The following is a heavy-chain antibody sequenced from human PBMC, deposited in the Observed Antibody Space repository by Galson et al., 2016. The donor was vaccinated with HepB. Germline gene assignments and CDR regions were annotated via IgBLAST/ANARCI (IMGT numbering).Heavy chain of an antibody. CDR2: IGTTGAT. V-gene: IGHV3-13*01. CDR1: GFTFSVYD. D-gene: IGHD3-10*01. Sequence: SLRLSCAASGFTFSVYDLHWVRQATGKGLEWVSGIGTTGATCYAGYMKGRLTISRENAKNSIYLQMDSLRAEGTAVYYCARSRGGAGSGFKDEYYGMDVWGQGTTVTVSS. J-gene: IGHJ6*02. CDR3: ARSRGGAGSGFKDEYYGMDV.